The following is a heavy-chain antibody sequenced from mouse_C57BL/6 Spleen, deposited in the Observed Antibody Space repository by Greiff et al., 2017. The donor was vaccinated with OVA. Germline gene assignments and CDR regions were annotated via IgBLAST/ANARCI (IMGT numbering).Heavy chain of an antibody. Sequence: VQLQQSGPELVKPGDSVKISCKASGYTFTDYYMNWVKQSHGKSLEWIGDINPNNGGTSYNQKFKGKATLTVDKSSSTAYMELRSLTSEDSAVYYCARRRDGYYGYFDVWGTGTTVTVSS. V-gene: IGHV1-26*01. CDR1: GYTFTDYY. CDR3: ARRRDGYYGYFDV. J-gene: IGHJ1*03. CDR2: INPNNGGT. D-gene: IGHD2-3*01.